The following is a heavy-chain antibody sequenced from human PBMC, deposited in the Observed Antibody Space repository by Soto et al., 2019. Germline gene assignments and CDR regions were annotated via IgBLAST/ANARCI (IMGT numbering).Heavy chain of an antibody. CDR2: INHSGST. D-gene: IGHD3-22*01. CDR1: GGSFSGYY. V-gene: IGHV4-34*01. J-gene: IGHJ4*02. Sequence: SETLSLTCAVYGGSFSGYYWSWIRQRPGKGLEWIGEINHSGSTNYNPSLKSRVTISVDTSKNQFSLKLSSVTAADTAVYYCARAVSYDSSGYYFDYWGQGTLVTVSS. CDR3: ARAVSYDSSGYYFDY.